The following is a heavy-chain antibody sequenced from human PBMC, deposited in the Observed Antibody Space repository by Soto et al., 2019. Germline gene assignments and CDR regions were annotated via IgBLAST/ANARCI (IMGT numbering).Heavy chain of an antibody. CDR3: ARMSDSTFDF. J-gene: IGHJ4*02. Sequence: SQTLSLTCAISGDSVSSNDAAWEWIRQSPTRGLEWLGRTYYRSKWYNEYTVSLRSRIIINADASRKQFSLHLSSVTPEDTAVYYCARMSDSTFDFWGPGILGTVSS. CDR1: GDSVSSNDAA. CDR2: TYYRSKWYN. D-gene: IGHD3-22*01. V-gene: IGHV6-1*01.